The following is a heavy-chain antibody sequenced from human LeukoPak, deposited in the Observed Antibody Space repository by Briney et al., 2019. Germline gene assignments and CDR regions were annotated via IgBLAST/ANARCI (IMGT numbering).Heavy chain of an antibody. Sequence: GGSLRLSCAASGFTFSSYAMSWVRQAPGKGLEWVSGISGSGGSTYYADSVKGRFTISRDDAKSSLFLRMDNLRVDDTATYYCAKEKGAGGGYPVLDSWGRGILVTVSS. J-gene: IGHJ5*01. CDR3: AKEKGAGGGYPVLDS. CDR2: ISGSGGST. V-gene: IGHV3-23*01. CDR1: GFTFSSYA. D-gene: IGHD3-16*02.